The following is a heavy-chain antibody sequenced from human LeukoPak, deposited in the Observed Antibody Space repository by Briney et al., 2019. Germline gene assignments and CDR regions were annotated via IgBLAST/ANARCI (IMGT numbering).Heavy chain of an antibody. CDR2: INPSGGST. Sequence: ASVKVSCKASGYTFTSYYMHWVRQAPGQGHEWMGIINPSGGSTSYAQKFQGRVTMTRDTSTSTVYMELSSLRSEDTAVYYCARFPNTAMVMGLEYYYYGMDVWGQGTTVTVSS. CDR3: ARFPNTAMVMGLEYYYYGMDV. J-gene: IGHJ6*02. V-gene: IGHV1-46*01. D-gene: IGHD5-18*01. CDR1: GYTFTSYY.